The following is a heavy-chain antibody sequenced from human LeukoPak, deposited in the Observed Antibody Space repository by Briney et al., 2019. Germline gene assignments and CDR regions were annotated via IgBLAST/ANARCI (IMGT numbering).Heavy chain of an antibody. Sequence: SETLSLTCTLSGRSISSGSYYWGWIRQPPGKGLEWIARMYYSGTTYYSPSLTSRVTISVDTAKNQLSLKLGSVTAADTAVYYCARHPPRDGSAFDYWGQGTLVTVSS. CDR2: MYYSGTT. J-gene: IGHJ4*02. V-gene: IGHV4-39*01. CDR1: GRSISSGSYY. CDR3: ARHPPRDGSAFDY.